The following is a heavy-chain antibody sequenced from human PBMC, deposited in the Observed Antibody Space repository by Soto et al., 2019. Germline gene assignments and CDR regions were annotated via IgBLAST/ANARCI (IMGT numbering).Heavy chain of an antibody. Sequence: SETLSLTCTVSGGSISSSSYYWGWIRQPPGKGLEWIGSIYYSGSTYYNPSLKSRVTISVDTSKNQFSLKLSSVTAADTAVYYCARIQDIVVVVAAFSAFDIWGQGTMVTVSS. CDR2: IYYSGST. J-gene: IGHJ3*02. CDR3: ARIQDIVVVVAAFSAFDI. V-gene: IGHV4-39*01. D-gene: IGHD2-15*01. CDR1: GGSISSSSYY.